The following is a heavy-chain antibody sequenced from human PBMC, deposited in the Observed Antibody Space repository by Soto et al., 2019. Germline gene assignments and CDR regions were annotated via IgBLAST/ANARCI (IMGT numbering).Heavy chain of an antibody. Sequence: LQLLSVLCTVLGGSSSSYDWSWIRQPAGKGLAWIGRIYPSGSTNYNPSRKTRVTMSVDTSKNQFSLKLSSVTAADTAVYCGASGNGDYWGHRSLVTVSS. CDR2: IYPSGST. V-gene: IGHV4-4*07. J-gene: IGHJ4*01. D-gene: IGHD1-1*01. CDR3: ASGNGDY. CDR1: GGSSSSYD.